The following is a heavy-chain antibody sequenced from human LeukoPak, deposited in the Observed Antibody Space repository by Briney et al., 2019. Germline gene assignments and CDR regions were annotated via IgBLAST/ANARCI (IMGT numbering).Heavy chain of an antibody. Sequence: GGSLRLSCAASGFTFSTYSMNWVRQAPGKGLEWVSYIGGSSSSIYYADSVKGRFTISRDNAKNSLYLQMNSLRAEDSAVYYCARELEEAFDIWGQGTMVTVSS. J-gene: IGHJ3*02. CDR1: GFTFSTYS. D-gene: IGHD3-3*01. CDR3: ARELEEAFDI. V-gene: IGHV3-21*01. CDR2: IGGSSSSI.